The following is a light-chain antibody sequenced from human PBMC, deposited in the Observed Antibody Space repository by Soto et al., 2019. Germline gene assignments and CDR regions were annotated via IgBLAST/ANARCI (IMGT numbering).Light chain of an antibody. CDR3: QSYDSSLSGAHVI. V-gene: IGLV1-40*01. J-gene: IGLJ2*01. Sequence: QSVLTQPPSVSGAPGQRVTISCTGSSSNIGAGYDVHWYQQLPGTAPKLLIYGNSNRPSGVPDRFSASKSGTSASLAITGLQAKDEADYYCQSYDSSLSGAHVIFGGGTKLTVL. CDR1: SSNIGAGYD. CDR2: GNS.